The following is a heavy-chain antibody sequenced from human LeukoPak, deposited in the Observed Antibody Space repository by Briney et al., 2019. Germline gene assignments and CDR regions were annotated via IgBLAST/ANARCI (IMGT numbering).Heavy chain of an antibody. CDR1: GFRFSNYA. CDR2: IGGSGSST. V-gene: IGHV3-23*01. Sequence: GGSLRLSCAASGFRFSNYAMSWVRQAPGKGLEWVSGIGGSGSSTYYADSVKGRFTVSRDNSKNTLYLQMNSLRAEDTAVYYCAKLWFGELGAVYFDYWGQGTLVTVSS. J-gene: IGHJ4*02. D-gene: IGHD3-10*01. CDR3: AKLWFGELGAVYFDY.